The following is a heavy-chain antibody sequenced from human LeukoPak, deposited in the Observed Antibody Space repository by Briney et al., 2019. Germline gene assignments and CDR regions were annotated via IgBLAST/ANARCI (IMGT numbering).Heavy chain of an antibody. CDR2: ISGRADST. D-gene: IGHD5-12*01. V-gene: IGHV3-23*01. CDR3: AKLTVATFRSLFDS. CDR1: GFIFSSYA. J-gene: IGHJ4*02. Sequence: GESLRLSCVASGFIFSSYAMTWVRQTPGKGLEWVSGISGRADSTYYADSVKGRFTISRDNSKNTLYLQMNSLRADDTAVYYYAKLTVATFRSLFDSWGQGTLVAVSS.